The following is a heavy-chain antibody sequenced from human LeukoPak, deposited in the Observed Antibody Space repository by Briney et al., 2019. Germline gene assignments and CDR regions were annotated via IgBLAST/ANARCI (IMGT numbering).Heavy chain of an antibody. V-gene: IGHV3-21*06. CDR3: AREHGWTHYIDS. J-gene: IGHJ4*02. CDR2: ISSRGGYI. Sequence: PGGSLRLSCAASGFTFSSYTMTWVRQPPGKGLEWVSSISSRGGYISYTDSVKGRFAISRDSAWNSVYLQMNSLRAEDTAVYYCAREHGWTHYIDSWGQGTLVTVSS. D-gene: IGHD3-10*01. CDR1: GFTFSSYT.